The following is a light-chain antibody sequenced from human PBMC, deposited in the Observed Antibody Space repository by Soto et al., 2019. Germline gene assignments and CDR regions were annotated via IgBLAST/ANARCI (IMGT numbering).Light chain of an antibody. V-gene: IGLV2-14*01. CDR2: EVT. CDR1: SSDVGAYDR. Sequence: QSALTQPASVSGSPGQSISISCTGTSSDVGAYDRVSWYQHHPGKAPKLLIYEVTNRPSGVSTRFSGSKSANTASLTISGLQPEDEAGYYCASYTRVDSWVFGGGTKVTVL. J-gene: IGLJ3*02. CDR3: ASYTRVDSWV.